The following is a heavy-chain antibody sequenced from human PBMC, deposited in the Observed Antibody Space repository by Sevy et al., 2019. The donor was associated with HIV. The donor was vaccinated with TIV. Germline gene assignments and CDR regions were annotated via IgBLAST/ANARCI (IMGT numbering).Heavy chain of an antibody. Sequence: GGSLRLSCAASGFTFSSYSMNWVRQAPGKGLEWVSYISGSGSPIYYADSVKGRFTISRDNAKNSLYLQMNSLRAEDTAVYYCARLSGYSSSWSYFDYWGQGTLVTVSS. J-gene: IGHJ4*02. CDR1: GFTFSSYS. V-gene: IGHV3-48*01. D-gene: IGHD6-13*01. CDR3: ARLSGYSSSWSYFDY. CDR2: ISGSGSPI.